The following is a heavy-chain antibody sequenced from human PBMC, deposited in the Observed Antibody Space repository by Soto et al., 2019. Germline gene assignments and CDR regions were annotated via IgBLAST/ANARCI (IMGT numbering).Heavy chain of an antibody. CDR1: GGSISSGGYY. D-gene: IGHD6-19*01. CDR2: IYYSGST. V-gene: IGHV4-31*03. J-gene: IGHJ6*02. Sequence: SETLSLTCTVSGGSISSGGYYWSWIRQHPGKGLEWIGYIYYSGSTYYNPSLKSRVTISVDTSKNQFSLKLSSVTAADTAVYYCARAVEDYYYGMDVWGQGTTVTVSS. CDR3: ARAVEDYYYGMDV.